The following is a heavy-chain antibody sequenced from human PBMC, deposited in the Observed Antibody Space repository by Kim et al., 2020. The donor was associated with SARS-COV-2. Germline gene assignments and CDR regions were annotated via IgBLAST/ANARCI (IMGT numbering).Heavy chain of an antibody. J-gene: IGHJ4*02. CDR1: GRSFNTNA. D-gene: IGHD3-10*01. CDR3: VKDGGSAESLDY. CDR2: IIPVSDVT. Sequence: SVKVSCRTSGRSFNTNAFSWVRQAPGQGLEWMGRIIPVSDVTNYAKNFQGRVRINADKATSTAYLELDSLRSGVTAVYYCVKDGGSAESLDYLGQGMLV. V-gene: IGHV1-69*04.